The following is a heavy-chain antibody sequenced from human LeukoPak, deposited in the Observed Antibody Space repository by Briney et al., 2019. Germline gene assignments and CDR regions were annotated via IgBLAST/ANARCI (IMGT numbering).Heavy chain of an antibody. J-gene: IGHJ6*02. Sequence: ASVKVSCKASGYTFTSYAITWVRQAPGQGLEWMGWINVYNGNTNYAQKLQGRVTMTTVTSTSTVYMELRNLRSDDTAMYYCARWGPVTTTSRVYDYYGMDVWGQGTTVTVSS. D-gene: IGHD4-17*01. CDR3: ARWGPVTTTSRVYDYYGMDV. CDR2: INVYNGNT. V-gene: IGHV1-18*01. CDR1: GYTFTSYA.